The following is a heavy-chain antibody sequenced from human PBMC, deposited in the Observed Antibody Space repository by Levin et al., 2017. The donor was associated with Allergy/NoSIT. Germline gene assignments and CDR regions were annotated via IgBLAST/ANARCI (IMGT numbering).Heavy chain of an antibody. CDR1: GFTFSSYW. CDR2: VKQDGSEK. CDR3: ARAGIGYSSSPPAY. V-gene: IGHV3-7*01. J-gene: IGHJ4*02. D-gene: IGHD6-6*01. Sequence: GGSLRLSCAASGFTFSSYWMSWVRQAPGKGLEWVANVKQDGSEKYYVDSVKGRFTISRDNAKKSLYLQMNTLRAEDSAVYYCARAGIGYSSSPPAYWGQGTLVTVSS.